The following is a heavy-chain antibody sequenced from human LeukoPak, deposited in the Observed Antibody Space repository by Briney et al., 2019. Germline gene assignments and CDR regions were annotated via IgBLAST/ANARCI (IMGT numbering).Heavy chain of an antibody. CDR3: ARDNWVYDSSGYYSYYFDY. Sequence: PRGSLRLSCAASGFTFSSYAMHWVRQAPGKGLEYVSAISSNGGSTYYANSVKGRFTISRDNSKNTLYLQMGSLRAEGMAVYYCARDNWVYDSSGYYSYYFDYWGQGTLVTVSS. V-gene: IGHV3-64*01. CDR2: ISSNGGST. D-gene: IGHD3-22*01. J-gene: IGHJ4*02. CDR1: GFTFSSYA.